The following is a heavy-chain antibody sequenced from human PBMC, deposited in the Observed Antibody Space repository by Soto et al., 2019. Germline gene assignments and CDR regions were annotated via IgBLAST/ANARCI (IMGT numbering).Heavy chain of an antibody. CDR3: ARDDTTGLFDF. D-gene: IGHD4-17*01. CDR2: ISHTGRT. J-gene: IGHJ4*02. V-gene: IGHV4-59*01. Sequence: SETLSLTCSVSPGSMRTYYWTWIRQSPGKGLEWIGQISHTGRTKYNPSRESRVTISVDTSRKQFSLKLSSVTAADTALYYCARDDTTGLFDFWGQGTLVTVSS. CDR1: PGSMRTYY.